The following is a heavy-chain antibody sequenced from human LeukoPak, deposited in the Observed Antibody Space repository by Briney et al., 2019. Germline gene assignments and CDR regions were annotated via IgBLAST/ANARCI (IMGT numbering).Heavy chain of an antibody. D-gene: IGHD6-19*01. CDR1: GGSISSSSYY. V-gene: IGHV4-39*01. CDR3: ARLCRGSGWYYFDY. Sequence: SETLSLTCTVSGGSISSSSYYWGWIRQPPGKGLEWIGSNYYSGSTYYNPSLKSRVTISVDTSKNQFSLKLSSVTVADTAVYYCARLCRGSGWYYFDYWGQGTLVTVSS. CDR2: NYYSGST. J-gene: IGHJ4*02.